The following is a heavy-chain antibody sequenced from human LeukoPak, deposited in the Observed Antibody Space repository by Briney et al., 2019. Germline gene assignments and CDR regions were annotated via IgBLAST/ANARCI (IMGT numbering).Heavy chain of an antibody. D-gene: IGHD3-10*01. Sequence: PGRSLRLSCAASGFSFRSYGMHWVRQAPGKGLEWVAVIWNDGSNKYYADSVKGRFTISRDNAKNSLYLQMNSLRAEDTALYYCAKGQITMVRGVITLFDYWGQGTLVTVSS. CDR3: AKGQITMVRGVITLFDY. CDR2: IWNDGSNK. CDR1: GFSFRSYG. V-gene: IGHV3-33*03. J-gene: IGHJ4*02.